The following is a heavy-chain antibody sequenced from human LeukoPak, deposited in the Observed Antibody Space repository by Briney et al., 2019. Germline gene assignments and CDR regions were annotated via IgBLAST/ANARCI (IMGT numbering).Heavy chain of an antibody. D-gene: IGHD3-16*01. J-gene: IGHJ4*02. CDR1: IFTFNDYA. CDR3: ARESAYYFDY. CDR2: ISYDGSNK. V-gene: IGHV3-30-3*01. Sequence: GRSLRLSCAVSIFTFNDYAIHWVRQAPGKGLEWVAVISYDGSNKYYADSVKGRFTISRDNSKNTLYLQMNSLRAEDTAVYYCARESAYYFDYWGQGTLVTVSS.